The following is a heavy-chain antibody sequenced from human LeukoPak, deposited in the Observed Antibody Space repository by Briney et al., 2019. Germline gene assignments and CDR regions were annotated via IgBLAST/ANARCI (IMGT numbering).Heavy chain of an antibody. V-gene: IGHV4-59*01. CDR1: GGSISSYY. D-gene: IGHD1-26*01. J-gene: IGHJ6*03. CDR2: IYYSGST. CDR3: ARAIVGATNYYYYMDV. Sequence: SETLSLTCTVSGGSISSYYRSWIRQPPGKGLEWIGYIYYSGSTNYNPSLKSRVTISVDTSKNQFSLKLSSVTAADTAVYYCARAIVGATNYYYYMDVWGKGTTVTVSS.